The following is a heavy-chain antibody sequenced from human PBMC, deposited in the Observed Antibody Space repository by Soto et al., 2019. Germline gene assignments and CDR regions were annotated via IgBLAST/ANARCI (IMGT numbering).Heavy chain of an antibody. Sequence: ASVKVSCKASGGTFSSYAISWVRQAPGQGLEWMGGIIPIFGTANYAQKFRGRVTITADKSTSTAYMELSSLRSEDTAVYYCARGSLAYDSSGYHRGYYFDYWGQGTLVTVSS. CDR1: GGTFSSYA. D-gene: IGHD3-22*01. J-gene: IGHJ4*02. CDR2: IIPIFGTA. V-gene: IGHV1-69*06. CDR3: ARGSLAYDSSGYHRGYYFDY.